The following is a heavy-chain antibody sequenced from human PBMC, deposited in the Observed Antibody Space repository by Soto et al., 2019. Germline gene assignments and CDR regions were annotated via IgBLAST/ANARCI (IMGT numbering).Heavy chain of an antibody. J-gene: IGHJ6*02. Sequence: SETLSLTCTVSGDSISSGDYSWSSILQPPWTGLERIGYIYYSGSTYYNPSLKSRVTISVDTSKNQFSLKLSSVTAADTAVYYCARDPAIAARPSHYYYGMDVWGQGITVSVSS. CDR2: IYYSGST. V-gene: IGHV4-30-4*01. CDR3: ARDPAIAARPSHYYYGMDV. CDR1: GDSISSGDYS. D-gene: IGHD6-6*01.